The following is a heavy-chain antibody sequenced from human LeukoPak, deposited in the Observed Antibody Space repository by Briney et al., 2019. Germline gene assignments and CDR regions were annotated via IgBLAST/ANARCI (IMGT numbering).Heavy chain of an antibody. CDR1: GGTFSSYA. V-gene: IGHV1-69*04. CDR3: ARDFWDTRRLGPRSWYEAFLDY. D-gene: IGHD6-13*01. CDR2: ITPILGIA. J-gene: IGHJ4*02. Sequence: GSSVKVSCKASGGTFSSYAISWVRQAPGQGLEWMGRITPILGIANYAQKFQGRVTITADKSTSTAYMELSSLRSEDTAVYYCARDFWDTRRLGPRSWYEAFLDYWGQGTLVTVSS.